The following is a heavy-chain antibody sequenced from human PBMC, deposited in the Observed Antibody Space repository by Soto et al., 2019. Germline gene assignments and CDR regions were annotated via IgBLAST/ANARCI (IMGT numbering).Heavy chain of an antibody. CDR1: GFTFSSYA. CDR2: ISGRGGST. Sequence: EVQLLESGGGLVQPGGSLRLSCAASGFTFSSYAMSWVRQAPGKGLEWVSAISGRGGSTYYADSVKGLFTISRDNSKNTLYLQMNSLRAEDTAVYYCAKPSLRFLEWLLPDGGYFDYWGQGTLVTVSS. CDR3: AKPSLRFLEWLLPDGGYFDY. D-gene: IGHD3-3*01. V-gene: IGHV3-23*01. J-gene: IGHJ4*02.